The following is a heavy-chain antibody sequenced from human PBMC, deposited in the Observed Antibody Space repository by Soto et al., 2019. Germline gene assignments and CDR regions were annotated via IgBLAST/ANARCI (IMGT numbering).Heavy chain of an antibody. Sequence: PGGSLRLSCAVSGDSFSGSAMHWVRQASGKGLEWIGLIRSKTYNYETIYAASVSGRFTISRDDSKSTAYLQMNSLKTDDTAVYYCSRPEPLTGTTVYWGPGPLLT. CDR2: IRSKTYNYET. CDR1: GDSFSGSA. V-gene: IGHV3-73*01. D-gene: IGHD1-7*01. J-gene: IGHJ4*02. CDR3: SRPEPLTGTTVY.